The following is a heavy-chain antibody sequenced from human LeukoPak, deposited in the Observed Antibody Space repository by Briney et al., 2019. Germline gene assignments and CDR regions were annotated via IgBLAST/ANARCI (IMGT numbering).Heavy chain of an antibody. D-gene: IGHD6-13*01. CDR2: IYYSGST. Sequence: SETLSLTCTVSGVSISSYYWSWIRQPPGKGLEWIGYIYYSGSTNYNPSLKSRVTISVDTSKNQFSLKLTSVTAADTAVYYCARAWVPSSSPFDPWGQGTLVTVSS. J-gene: IGHJ5*02. CDR3: ARAWVPSSSPFDP. V-gene: IGHV4-59*01. CDR1: GVSISSYY.